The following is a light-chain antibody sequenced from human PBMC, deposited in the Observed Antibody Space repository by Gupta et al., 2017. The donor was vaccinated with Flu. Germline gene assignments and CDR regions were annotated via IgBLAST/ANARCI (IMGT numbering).Light chain of an antibody. CDR1: LGLVASDGNTF. J-gene: IGKJ1*01. CDR2: QVS. V-gene: IGKV2-30*01. CDR3: MQGAHWPWA. Sequence: EVVMAQSPRSLPVTLGQPTSISCRSSLGLVASDGNTFLRWFQQRPGQSQRRLIYQVSYRDSGVQERFRGSGSGPDFTLKNRRVEAEDVGVYYCMQGAHWPWAFGQGTKVEIK.